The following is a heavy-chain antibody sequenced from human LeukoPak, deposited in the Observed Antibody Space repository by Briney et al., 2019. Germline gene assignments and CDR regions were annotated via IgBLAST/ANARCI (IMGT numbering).Heavy chain of an antibody. V-gene: IGHV3-23*01. J-gene: IGHJ4*02. CDR3: AKAHYYDSSGYSVDY. CDR2: ISGSGGST. D-gene: IGHD3-22*01. Sequence: GGALRLSCAASGFTFSSYAMSWVRQALGKGLEWVSAISGSGGSTYYADSVKGRFTISRDNYKNTTCLQMNSLRAEATAVDYCAKAHYYDSSGYSVDYWGQGTLVTVSS. CDR1: GFTFSSYA.